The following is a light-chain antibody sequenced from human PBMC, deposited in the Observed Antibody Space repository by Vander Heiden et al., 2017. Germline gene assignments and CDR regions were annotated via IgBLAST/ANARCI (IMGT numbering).Light chain of an antibody. CDR2: ASS. J-gene: IGKJ1*01. CDR1: QSISSNY. V-gene: IGKV3-20*01. CDR3: QHYGTSSWT. Sequence: EIVLTQSPGTLSLSPRETATLSCRADQSISSNYLAWYQQRPGQAPRLLIYASSSRSAGIPDRFSGSGSGTDFTLTISRLEPEDSAVYYCQHYGTSSWTFGQGTKVDIK.